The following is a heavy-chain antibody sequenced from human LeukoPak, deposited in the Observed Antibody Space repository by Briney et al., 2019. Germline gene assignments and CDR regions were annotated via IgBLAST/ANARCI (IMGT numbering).Heavy chain of an antibody. D-gene: IGHD2-15*01. Sequence: ASVKVSCKASGYTFTGYYMHWVRQAPGQGLEWMGWINPNSGGTNYAQKLQGWVTMTRDTSISTAYMELSRLRSDDTAVYYCARTPCSGGSCYSRWYFDLWGRGTLVTVSS. J-gene: IGHJ2*01. V-gene: IGHV1-2*04. CDR3: ARTPCSGGSCYSRWYFDL. CDR1: GYTFTGYY. CDR2: INPNSGGT.